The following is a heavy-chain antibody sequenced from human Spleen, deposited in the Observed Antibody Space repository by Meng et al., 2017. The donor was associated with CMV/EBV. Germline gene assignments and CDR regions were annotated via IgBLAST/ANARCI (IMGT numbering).Heavy chain of an antibody. CDR2: IIPILGIA. CDR3: AVFVVAGTIYYYGMDV. J-gene: IGHJ6*02. V-gene: IGHV1-69*10. D-gene: IGHD6-19*01. CDR1: GDTFSKYA. Sequence: SVKVSCKASGDTFSKYAMSWVRQAPGQGLEWMGGIIPILGIANYAQKFQGRVTITADKSTSTAYMELSSLRSEDTAVYYCAVFVVAGTIYYYGMDVWGQGTTVTVSS.